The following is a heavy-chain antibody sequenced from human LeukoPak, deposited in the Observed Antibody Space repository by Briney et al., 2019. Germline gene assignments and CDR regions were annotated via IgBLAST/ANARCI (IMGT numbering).Heavy chain of an antibody. V-gene: IGHV4-30-4*01. Sequence: SQTLSLTCNVSGGSISSGDKYWSWIRHPPGKGLEWIGYIYYSGITYYNPSLKSRLTISVDTSENQFSLHLTSVTAVDTAVYFCARVTRWAGLDFWGQGTLVTVSS. D-gene: IGHD2-21*02. CDR3: ARVTRWAGLDF. J-gene: IGHJ4*02. CDR2: IYYSGIT. CDR1: GGSISSGDKY.